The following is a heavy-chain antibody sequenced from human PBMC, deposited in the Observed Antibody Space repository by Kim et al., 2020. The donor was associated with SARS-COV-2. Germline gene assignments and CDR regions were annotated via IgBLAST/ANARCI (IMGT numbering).Heavy chain of an antibody. J-gene: IGHJ3*02. CDR1: GGSISTSSYY. CDR3: ARPRASYDLFGAPGAFVM. D-gene: IGHD3-3*01. CDR2: IYYSGST. V-gene: IGHV4-39*01. Sequence: SETLSLTCIVSGGSISTSSYYWGWVRQPPGKGLEWIGSIYYSGSTYYNPSLKIRVTMSVDTSDNQFSLRLASVSAADTAVYYCARPRASYDLFGAPGAFVMWGQGTMVIVSS.